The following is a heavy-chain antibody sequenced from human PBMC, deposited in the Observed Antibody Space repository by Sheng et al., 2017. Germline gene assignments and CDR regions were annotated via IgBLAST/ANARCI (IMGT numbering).Heavy chain of an antibody. J-gene: IGHJ4*02. CDR3: ARGGDIVVVPAASPSGEFDY. CDR1: GFTFDDYA. D-gene: IGHD2-2*01. V-gene: IGHV3-9*01. Sequence: ESGGGLVQPGRSLRLSCAASGFTFDDYAMHWVRQAPGKGLEWVSGISWNSGSIGYADSVKGRFTISRDNAKNSLYLQMNSLRAEDTALYYCARGGDIVVVPAASPSGEFDYWGQGTLVTVSS. CDR2: ISWNSGSI.